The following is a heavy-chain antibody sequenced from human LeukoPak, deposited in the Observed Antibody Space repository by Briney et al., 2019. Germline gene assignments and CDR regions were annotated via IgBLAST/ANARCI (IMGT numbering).Heavy chain of an antibody. V-gene: IGHV4-34*01. J-gene: IGHJ5*02. CDR2: INHSGST. D-gene: IGHD2-15*01. CDR3: ARHPVGYCSGGSCPAGWFNP. Sequence: SETLSLTCAVYGGSFSGYYWSWIRQPPGKGLEWIGEINHSGSTNYNPSLKSRVTISVDTSKNQFSLKLSSVTAADTAVYYCARHPVGYCSGGSCPAGWFNPWGQGTLVTVSS. CDR1: GGSFSGYY.